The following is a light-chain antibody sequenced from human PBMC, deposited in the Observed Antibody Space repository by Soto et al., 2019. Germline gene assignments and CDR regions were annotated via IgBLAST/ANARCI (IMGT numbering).Light chain of an antibody. CDR2: EVT. Sequence: QSVLTQPASVSGSPGQSITISCTGTSSDVATYNLVSWYQQRPGTAPQLIIYEVTKRPSGVSTRFSGSQSGNTAPLTISGLQADDEADYYCCSRVFGGGTKVTVL. V-gene: IGLV2-23*02. CDR1: SSDVATYNL. CDR3: CSRV. J-gene: IGLJ3*02.